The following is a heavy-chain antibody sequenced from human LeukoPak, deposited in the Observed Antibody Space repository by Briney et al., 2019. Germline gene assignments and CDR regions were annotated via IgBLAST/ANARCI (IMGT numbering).Heavy chain of an antibody. Sequence: PGGSLRLSCAASGFTFSSYAMSWVRQAPGKGLEWVSAISGSGGSTYYADSVKGRFTISRDNSKNTLYLQMNSLRAEDTAVYYCAGDERGAIFGVVIMPFYWGQGTLVTVSS. J-gene: IGHJ4*02. CDR2: ISGSGGST. V-gene: IGHV3-23*01. D-gene: IGHD3-3*01. CDR1: GFTFSSYA. CDR3: AGDERGAIFGVVIMPFY.